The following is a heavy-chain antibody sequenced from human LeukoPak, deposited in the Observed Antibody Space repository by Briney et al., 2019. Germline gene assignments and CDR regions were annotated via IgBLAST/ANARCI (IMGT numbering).Heavy chain of an antibody. CDR1: GFTFSDYY. Sequence: GGSLRLSCAASGFTFSDYYMSWIRQAPGKGLEWVSAISGSGGSTYYADSVKGRFTISRDNSKNTLYLQMNSLRAEDTAVYYCAREGYTSIVGALDAFDIWGQGTMVTVSS. J-gene: IGHJ3*02. CDR2: ISGSGGST. CDR3: AREGYTSIVGALDAFDI. D-gene: IGHD1-26*01. V-gene: IGHV3-23*01.